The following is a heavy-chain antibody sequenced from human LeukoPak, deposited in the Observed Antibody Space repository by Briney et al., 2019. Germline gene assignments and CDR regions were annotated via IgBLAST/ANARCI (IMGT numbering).Heavy chain of an antibody. CDR1: AFTFSSYS. J-gene: IGHJ3*01. V-gene: IGHV3-21*01. D-gene: IGHD3-22*01. CDR2: ISSSGSYI. CDR3: ARETNWAIDYYDSSGKGVAFDV. Sequence: GGSLRLSCAASAFTFSSYSMNWVRQAPGEGLEWVSCISSSGSYIYYADSVKGRFTISRDNAKKSLYLQMSSLRAEDTAVYYCARETNWAIDYYDSSGKGVAFDVWGQGTMVTVSS.